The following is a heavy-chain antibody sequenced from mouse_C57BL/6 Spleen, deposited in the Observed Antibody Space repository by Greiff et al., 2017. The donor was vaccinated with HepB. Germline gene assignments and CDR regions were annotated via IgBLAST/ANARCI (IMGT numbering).Heavy chain of an antibody. CDR2: IDPNSGGT. CDR3: ARSATTVVARYWYFDV. J-gene: IGHJ1*03. D-gene: IGHD1-1*01. V-gene: IGHV1-72*01. CDR1: GYTFTSYW. Sequence: QVQLQQPGAELVKPGASVKLSCKASGYTFTSYWMHWVKQRPGRGLEWIGRIDPNSGGTKYNEKFKSKATLTVDKPSSTAYMQLSSLTSEDSAVYYCARSATTVVARYWYFDVWGTGTTVTVSS.